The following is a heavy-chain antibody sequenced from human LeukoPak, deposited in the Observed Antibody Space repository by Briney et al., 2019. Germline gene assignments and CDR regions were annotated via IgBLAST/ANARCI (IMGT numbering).Heavy chain of an antibody. J-gene: IGHJ6*03. Sequence: SETLSLTCSVSDDSITMYYWTWIRQPPGKGLEWIGYVDNTGSTNFNPSLNGRVSISRDTTKNLFSLRLRSVTAADTAVYFCARGRVSSSTWYSTYYYYFYMDVWGKGTTVTVSS. D-gene: IGHD1-1*01. CDR2: VDNTGST. V-gene: IGHV4-59*01. CDR1: DDSITMYY. CDR3: ARGRVSSSTWYSTYYYYFYMDV.